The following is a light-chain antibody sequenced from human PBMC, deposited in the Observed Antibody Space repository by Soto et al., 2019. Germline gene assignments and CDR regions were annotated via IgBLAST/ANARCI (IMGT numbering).Light chain of an antibody. V-gene: IGKV1-17*01. CDR2: AAS. CDR1: EGIKND. Sequence: DIQMTQSPSSLSASVGDRVTITCRASEGIKNDLGWFQQKPGKAPKRLIYAASILQSGVPSRFSGSRSGAQFTLTINSLQPEDFATYYCLQLHAYPRTFGQGTKVEIK. J-gene: IGKJ1*01. CDR3: LQLHAYPRT.